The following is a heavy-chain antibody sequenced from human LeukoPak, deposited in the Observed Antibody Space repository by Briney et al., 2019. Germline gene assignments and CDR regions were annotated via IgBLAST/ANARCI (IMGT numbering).Heavy chain of an antibody. J-gene: IGHJ6*02. CDR2: IWYDGSNK. V-gene: IGHV3-33*08. Sequence: TGGSLRLSCAASGFTFSSYGMHWVRQAPGKGLEWVAVIWYDGSNKYYADSVKGRFTISRDNSKNTLYLQMNSLRAEDTAVYYCAREGIAVAGKDYYYYGMDVWGQGTTVTVSS. D-gene: IGHD6-19*01. CDR3: AREGIAVAGKDYYYYGMDV. CDR1: GFTFSSYG.